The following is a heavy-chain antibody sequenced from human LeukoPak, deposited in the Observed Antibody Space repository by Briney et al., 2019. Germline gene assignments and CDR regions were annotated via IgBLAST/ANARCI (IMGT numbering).Heavy chain of an antibody. CDR3: ARGRDCSTTRCFGTDY. J-gene: IGHJ4*02. CDR1: GYSFTGYW. CDR2: IYPGDSDT. D-gene: IGHD2-2*01. V-gene: IGHV5-51*01. Sequence: GESLKISCKGSGYSFTGYWIAWVRQMPGKGLEWMGIIYPGDSDTRYSPSFQGQVTISADKSITTAYLQWSSLKASDTAMYYCARGRDCSTTRCFGTDYWGQGTLVTVSS.